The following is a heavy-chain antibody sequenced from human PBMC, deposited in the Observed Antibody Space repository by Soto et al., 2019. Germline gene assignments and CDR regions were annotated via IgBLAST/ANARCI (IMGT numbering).Heavy chain of an antibody. CDR2: INPNSGGT. J-gene: IGHJ6*02. Sequence: RASVKVSCKASGYTFTGYYMHWVRQAPGQGLEWMGWINPNSGGTNYAQKFQGRVTMTRDTSISTAYMELSRLRSDDTAVYYCASRERAVTKYYYGMDVWGQGTTVTSP. CDR3: ASRERAVTKYYYGMDV. D-gene: IGHD4-17*01. CDR1: GYTFTGYY. V-gene: IGHV1-2*02.